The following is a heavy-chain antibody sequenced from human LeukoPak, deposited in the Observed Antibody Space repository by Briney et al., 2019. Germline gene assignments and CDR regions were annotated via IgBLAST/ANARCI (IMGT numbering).Heavy chain of an antibody. V-gene: IGHV3-23*01. CDR3: AKGPYDSSGYPKEYFQH. J-gene: IGHJ1*01. CDR1: GFTFSRYG. CDR2: IRGSGGST. Sequence: PGGSLRLSCEASGFTFSRYGMSWVRQAPGKGLEWVSAIRGSGGSTYYADSVKGRFTISRDNSKNTLYLQMNSLRAEDTAVYYCAKGPYDSSGYPKEYFQHWGQGTLVTVSS. D-gene: IGHD3-22*01.